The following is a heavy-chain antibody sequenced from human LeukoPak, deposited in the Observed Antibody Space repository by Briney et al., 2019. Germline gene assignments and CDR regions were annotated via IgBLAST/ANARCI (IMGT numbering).Heavy chain of an antibody. CDR3: AELGITMIGGV. J-gene: IGHJ6*04. V-gene: IGHV3-30*02. Sequence: PGGSLRLSCAASGFTFSDHGMHWVRQAPGKGLQWVTYIRYDGSNKYYADSVKGRFTISRDNSRNTLSLQMNSLTTEDTAVYYRAELGITMIGGVWGKGTTVTISS. D-gene: IGHD3-10*02. CDR1: GFTFSDHG. CDR2: IRYDGSNK.